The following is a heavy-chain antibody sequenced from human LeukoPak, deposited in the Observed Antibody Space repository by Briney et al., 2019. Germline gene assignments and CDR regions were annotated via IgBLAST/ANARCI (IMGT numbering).Heavy chain of an antibody. CDR2: ISLSGST. CDR1: GGSISSGSYY. V-gene: IGHV4-61*02. Sequence: SETLSLTCTVSGGSISSGSYYWSWIRQPAGKGLEWIGRISLSGSTTYNPSLKSRVTISIDPSKKQFSLKLSSVTAADTAVYYCARDYYDRTGYAPLDYWGQGILVTVSS. D-gene: IGHD3-22*01. J-gene: IGHJ4*02. CDR3: ARDYYDRTGYAPLDY.